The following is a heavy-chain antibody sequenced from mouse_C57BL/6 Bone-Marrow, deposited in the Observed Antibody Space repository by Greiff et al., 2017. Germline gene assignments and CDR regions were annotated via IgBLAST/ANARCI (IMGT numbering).Heavy chain of an antibody. CDR2: IYPGDGGT. CDR1: GYAFSSSW. J-gene: IGHJ3*01. D-gene: IGHD1-1*01. Sequence: QVQLQQSGPELVKPGASVKISCKASGYAFSSSWMNWVKQRPGKGLEWIGRIYPGDGGTNYNGKFKGKATLTADKSSSTAYMKLSCLTSEDSAVYFCAISPYYGSTSWFAYWGQGTLVTVSA. V-gene: IGHV1-82*01. CDR3: AISPYYGSTSWFAY.